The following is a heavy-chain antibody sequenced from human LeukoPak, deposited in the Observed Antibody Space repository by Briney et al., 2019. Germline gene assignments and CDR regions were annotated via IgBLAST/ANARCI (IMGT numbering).Heavy chain of an antibody. V-gene: IGHV3-30*04. D-gene: IGHD3-22*01. CDR1: GLTFSSYA. J-gene: IGHJ4*02. CDR2: ISYDGSNK. CDR3: ARPRREDYDSSGCLDY. Sequence: GRSLRLSCAASGLTFSSYAMHWVRQAPGKGLEWVAVISYDGSNKYYAGSVKGRFTISRDNSKNTLYLQMNSLRAEDTAVYYCARPRREDYDSSGCLDYWGQGTLVTVSS.